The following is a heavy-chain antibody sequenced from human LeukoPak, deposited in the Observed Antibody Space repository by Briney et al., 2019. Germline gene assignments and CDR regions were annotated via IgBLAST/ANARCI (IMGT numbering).Heavy chain of an antibody. V-gene: IGHV4-4*02. J-gene: IGHJ3*02. CDR2: IYHSGST. Sequence: SGTLSLTCAVSGGSISSSNWWSWVRQPPGKGLEWIGEIYHSGSTNYNPSLKSRITISVDKSKNQFSLKLASVTAADTAVYYCARERSGSEIFARSFDIWGQGTMVTVSS. CDR1: GGSISSSNW. D-gene: IGHD3-3*01. CDR3: ARERSGSEIFARSFDI.